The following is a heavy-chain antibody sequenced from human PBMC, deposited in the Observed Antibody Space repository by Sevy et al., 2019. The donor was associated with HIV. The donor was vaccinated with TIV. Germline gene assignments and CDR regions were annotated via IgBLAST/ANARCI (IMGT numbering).Heavy chain of an antibody. CDR2: IKQDGSEK. J-gene: IGHJ6*02. V-gene: IGHV3-7*03. CDR3: ARDRYYYDSSGSRGMDV. D-gene: IGHD3-22*01. CDR1: GFTFSSYW. Sequence: GGSLRLSCAPSGFTFSSYWMSWVRQAPGKGLEWVANIKQDGSEKYYVDSVKGRFTISRDNAKNSLYLQMNSLRAEDTAVYYCARDRYYYDSSGSRGMDVWGQGTMVTVSS.